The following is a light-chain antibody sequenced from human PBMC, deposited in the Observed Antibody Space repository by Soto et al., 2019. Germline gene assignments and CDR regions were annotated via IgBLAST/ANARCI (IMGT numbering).Light chain of an antibody. CDR2: AAS. V-gene: IGKV1-12*01. Sequence: DIQMTQSPSSVSASVGDRVTITCRASQGISSWLAWYQQKPGKAPKLLIYAASSLQSGVPSRFRGTGSYQYLTLTISTLQPEDFGTYYCQQANSFPRSLGGRTKVDIK. CDR3: QQANSFPRS. J-gene: IGKJ4*01. CDR1: QGISSW.